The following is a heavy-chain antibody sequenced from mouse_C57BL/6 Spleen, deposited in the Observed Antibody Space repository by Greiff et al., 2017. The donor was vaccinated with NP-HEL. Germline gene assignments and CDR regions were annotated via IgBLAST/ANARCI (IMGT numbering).Heavy chain of an antibody. CDR3: ARSFYGYDFAFDY. J-gene: IGHJ2*01. V-gene: IGHV5-17*01. Sequence: EVQLVESGGGLVKPGGSLKLSCAASGFTFSDYGMHWVRQAPEKGLEWVAYISSGSSTIYYADTVKGRFTISRDNAKNTLFLQMTSLRSEDTAMYYCARSFYGYDFAFDYWGQGTTLTVSS. CDR1: GFTFSDYG. D-gene: IGHD2-9*01. CDR2: ISSGSSTI.